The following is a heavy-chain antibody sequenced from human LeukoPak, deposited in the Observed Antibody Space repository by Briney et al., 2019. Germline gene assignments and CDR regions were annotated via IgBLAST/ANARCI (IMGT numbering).Heavy chain of an antibody. CDR2: ISSSGSTI. J-gene: IGHJ4*02. D-gene: IGHD3-10*01. Sequence: GGSLRLSCAASGFTFSSYEMNWVRQAPGKGLEWVSYISSSGSTIYYADSVKGRFTISRDNAKNSLYLQMNSLRAEDTAVYYCARGRMVRGVIPLGYWGQGTLVTVSS. CDR1: GFTFSSYE. V-gene: IGHV3-48*03. CDR3: ARGRMVRGVIPLGY.